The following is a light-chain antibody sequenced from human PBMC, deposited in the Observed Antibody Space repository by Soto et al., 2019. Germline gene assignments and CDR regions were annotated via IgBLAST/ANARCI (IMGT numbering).Light chain of an antibody. J-gene: IGKJ5*01. V-gene: IGKV1-33*01. CDR2: DAS. Sequence: DIQMTQSPSSLSASVGDRVTITCQASQDISNHLNWYQQKPGKSPKLLIYDASNLDTGVPSRFSGSGSGTDFTVTISSLQPEDFATYSCQQYYNLPITFGQGTRLEIK. CDR3: QQYYNLPIT. CDR1: QDISNH.